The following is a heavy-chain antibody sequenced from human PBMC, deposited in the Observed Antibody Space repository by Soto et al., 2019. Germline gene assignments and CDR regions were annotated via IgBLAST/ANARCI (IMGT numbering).Heavy chain of an antibody. D-gene: IGHD3-10*01. CDR1: GYSFTTYW. CDR2: IYAGDSDS. J-gene: IGHJ3*01. Sequence: GESLKISCKGSGYSFTTYWIGWVRQMPGKGLEWMGIIYAGDSDSRYSPSFQGQVTISVDKSISTAYLQWSSLKASDTAMHYCVRAVHLKAADAFDVWGQGTMVTVSS. V-gene: IGHV5-51*01. CDR3: VRAVHLKAADAFDV.